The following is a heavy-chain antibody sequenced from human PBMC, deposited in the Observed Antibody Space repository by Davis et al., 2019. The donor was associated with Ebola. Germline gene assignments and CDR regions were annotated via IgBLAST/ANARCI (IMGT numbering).Heavy chain of an antibody. Sequence: ASVKVSCKASGYTFTGYYMHWVRQAPGQGLEWMGVINPSAGYTNYAQKFQGRVTMTRDTSTSTVYMEVRSLRSEDTAVYYCARDGPDYYGLDVWGQGTTVTVSS. J-gene: IGHJ6*02. CDR3: ARDGPDYYGLDV. CDR1: GYTFTGYY. V-gene: IGHV1-46*01. CDR2: INPSAGYT.